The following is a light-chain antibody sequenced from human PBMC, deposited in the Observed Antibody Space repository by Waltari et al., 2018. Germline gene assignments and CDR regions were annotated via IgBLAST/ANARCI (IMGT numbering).Light chain of an antibody. V-gene: IGLV6-57*04. J-gene: IGLJ3*02. CDR2: EDN. CDR3: QSYDDNNRRV. CDR1: SGSIASNS. Sequence: NFMLTQPHSVSESPGKTVTISCTRSSGSIASNSVQWYQQRPGSAPTTVIYEDNQRPSGVPDRLSGSIDSSSNSASLTISGLKTEDKADYYCQSYDDNNRRVFGGGTKLTVL.